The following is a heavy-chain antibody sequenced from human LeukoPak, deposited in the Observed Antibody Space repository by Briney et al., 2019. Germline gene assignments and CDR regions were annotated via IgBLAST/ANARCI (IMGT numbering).Heavy chain of an antibody. CDR3: AQTQYDFWSGYNENWFDP. Sequence: GASVKVSCKASGYTFSNYAINWVRQAPGQGLEWMGWVSTYNGNTNYARKLQGRVTMTTDTSTSTAYMELRSLRSDDTAVYYCAQTQYDFWSGYNENWFDPWGQGTLVTVSS. CDR2: VSTYNGNT. V-gene: IGHV1-18*01. J-gene: IGHJ5*02. CDR1: GYTFSNYA. D-gene: IGHD3-3*01.